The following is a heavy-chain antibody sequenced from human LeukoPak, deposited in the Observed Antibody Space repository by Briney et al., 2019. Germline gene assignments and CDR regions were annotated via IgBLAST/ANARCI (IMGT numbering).Heavy chain of an antibody. CDR3: ARIPTGGFLEWSYYYYYGMDV. Sequence: ASVKVSCKASGYTFTSYGISWVRQAPGQGLEWMGWISAYNGNTNYAQKLQGRVTMTTDTSTSTAYMELRGLRSDDTAVYYCARIPTGGFLEWSYYYYYGMDVWGQGTTVTVSS. J-gene: IGHJ6*02. CDR1: GYTFTSYG. D-gene: IGHD3-3*01. CDR2: ISAYNGNT. V-gene: IGHV1-18*01.